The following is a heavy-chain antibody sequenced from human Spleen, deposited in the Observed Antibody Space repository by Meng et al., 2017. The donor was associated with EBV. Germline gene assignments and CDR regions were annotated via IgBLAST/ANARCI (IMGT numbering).Heavy chain of an antibody. J-gene: IGHJ4*01. Sequence: QVQLVESGGGGVQPGRALSLSCVVSGFTFSDYGMHWVRQAPGKGLEWVAVMSYDGANKSYGDSVTGRFTISRDNSKNTLYLQMHSLRAEDTAVYYCAKEDRTGWYLDYWGHGTLVTVSS. D-gene: IGHD6-19*01. CDR2: MSYDGANK. V-gene: IGHV3-30*18. CDR1: GFTFSDYG. CDR3: AKEDRTGWYLDY.